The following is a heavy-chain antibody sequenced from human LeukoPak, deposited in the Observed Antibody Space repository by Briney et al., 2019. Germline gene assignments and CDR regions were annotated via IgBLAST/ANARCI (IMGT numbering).Heavy chain of an antibody. CDR1: GGSFSGYY. Sequence: SETLSLTCAVYGGSFSGYYWSWIRQHPGKGLEWIGYIYYSGSTYYNPSLKSRVTISVDTSKNQFSLKLSSVTAADTAVYYCARIEFGPSPYWGQGTLVTVSS. CDR2: IYYSGST. V-gene: IGHV4-31*11. J-gene: IGHJ4*02. CDR3: ARIEFGPSPY. D-gene: IGHD3-10*01.